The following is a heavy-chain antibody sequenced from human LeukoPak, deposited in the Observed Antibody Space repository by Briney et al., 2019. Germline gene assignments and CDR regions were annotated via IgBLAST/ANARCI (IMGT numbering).Heavy chain of an antibody. V-gene: IGHV3-23*01. J-gene: IGHJ5*01. CDR3: AKVLSAAPDNWFDS. D-gene: IGHD2-2*01. Sequence: HSGGSLRLSGAVSGFTFRSYAMTWVRQAPGTGLEWVSGISGTSTITYYADSVKGRFTISRDNSRNTLYLQMNSLRAEDTALYYCAKVLSAAPDNWFDSWGQGTLVPVSS. CDR1: GFTFRSYA. CDR2: ISGTSTIT.